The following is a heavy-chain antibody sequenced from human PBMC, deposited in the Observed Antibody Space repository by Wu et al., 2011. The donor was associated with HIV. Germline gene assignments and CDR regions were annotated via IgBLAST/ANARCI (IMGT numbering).Heavy chain of an antibody. CDR2: INPNSGGT. J-gene: IGHJ6*03. V-gene: IGHV1-2*02. Sequence: QVQLVQSGAEVKKPGASVKVSCRASGYTFTGNYMHWVRQAPGQGLEWMGWINPNSGGTEYSQKFQGRVTMTRDTSISTMYMELSNLRSDDTALYYCATKSSSPFYYYYMDVWAKDHGHRLL. D-gene: IGHD3-10*01. CDR3: ATKSSSPFYYYYMDV. CDR1: GYTFTGNY.